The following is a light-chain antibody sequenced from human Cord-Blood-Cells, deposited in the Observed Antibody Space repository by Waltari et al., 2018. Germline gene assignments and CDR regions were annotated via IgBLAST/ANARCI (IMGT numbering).Light chain of an antibody. CDR2: AAS. CDR1: QSISSY. Sequence: LSVSVGDRVTITCRASQSISSYLNWYQQKPGKAPKLLIYAASSLQSGVPSRFSGSGSGTDFTLTISSLQPEDFATYYCQQSYSTPYTFGQGTKLEIK. V-gene: IGKV1-39*01. CDR3: QQSYSTPYT. J-gene: IGKJ2*01.